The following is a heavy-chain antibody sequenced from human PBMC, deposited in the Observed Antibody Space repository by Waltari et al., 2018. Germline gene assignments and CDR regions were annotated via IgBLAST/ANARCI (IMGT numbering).Heavy chain of an antibody. J-gene: IGHJ4*02. Sequence: EVQLLESGGALVQPGGSLRLSCAASGIPFRHHAINWVRLAPGTGLEWVSAITVGDDTYYADSVKGRFTISRDTSKDTVYLHMNGLRAEDTAVYYCATPFYNWDDPLHSWGPGTLVTVSS. CDR3: ATPFYNWDDPLHS. V-gene: IGHV3-23*01. CDR1: GIPFRHHA. D-gene: IGHD1-20*01. CDR2: ITVGDDT.